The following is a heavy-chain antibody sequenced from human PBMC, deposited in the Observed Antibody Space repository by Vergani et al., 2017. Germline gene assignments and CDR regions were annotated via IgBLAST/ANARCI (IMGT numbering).Heavy chain of an antibody. Sequence: QVQLQESGPGLVKPSETLSLTCTVSGGSISSYYWSWIRQPPGKGLEWIGYIYYSGSTNYNPSLKSRVTISVDTSKNPFSLKLSSVTAADTAVYYCASAKSGWFGEXFKWGLSAMGYYYYMDVWGKGTTVTVSS. CDR2: IYYSGST. J-gene: IGHJ6*03. D-gene: IGHD3-10*01. V-gene: IGHV4-59*01. CDR1: GGSISSYY. CDR3: ASAKSGWFGEXFKWGLSAMGYYYYMDV.